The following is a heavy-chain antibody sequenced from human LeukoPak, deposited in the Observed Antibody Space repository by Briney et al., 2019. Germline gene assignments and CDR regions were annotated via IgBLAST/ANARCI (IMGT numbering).Heavy chain of an antibody. CDR2: ISPSGGST. D-gene: IGHD5-24*01. V-gene: IGHV1-46*01. J-gene: IGHJ5*02. CDR1: GYTFTGYW. CDR3: ARDNSVRDEGWWFIP. Sequence: GASVKVSCKAFGYTFTGYWMHWVRQAPGQGPEWMGVISPSGGSTIYAQKFKGRVTLTRDMSTSTDYLELSSLRSEDTAVYYCARDNSVRDEGWWFIPSGQGTLVTVSS.